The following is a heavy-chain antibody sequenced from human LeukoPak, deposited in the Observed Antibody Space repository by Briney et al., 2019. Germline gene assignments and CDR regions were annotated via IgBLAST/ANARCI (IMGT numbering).Heavy chain of an antibody. Sequence: ASVKVSCKASNYTFTSYGISWVRQAPGQGLEWMGWINPNSGDTNYAQKFQGRVTMTRDTSISTAYMELSRLTSDDTAVYYCTRDINWNYGYWGQGTLVTVSS. CDR2: INPNSGDT. J-gene: IGHJ4*02. CDR3: TRDINWNYGY. D-gene: IGHD1-7*01. V-gene: IGHV1-2*02. CDR1: NYTFTSYG.